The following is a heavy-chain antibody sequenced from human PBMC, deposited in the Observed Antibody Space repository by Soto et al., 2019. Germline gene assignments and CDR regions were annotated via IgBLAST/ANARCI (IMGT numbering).Heavy chain of an antibody. V-gene: IGHV3-30*19. CDR3: ARWGTTGGLDV. D-gene: IGHD3-16*01. J-gene: IGHJ4*02. CDR2: TSYDGSNK. CDR1: GFTFRSYV. Sequence: QVQLVESGGGVVQPGTSLRLSCVGSGFTFRSYVIHWVRQALGKGLEWVALTSYDGSNKYYYDSVKGRFTISRNNSRNTVDLQMDSLRLEDTALYYCARWGTTGGLDVWGQGTLVSVSS.